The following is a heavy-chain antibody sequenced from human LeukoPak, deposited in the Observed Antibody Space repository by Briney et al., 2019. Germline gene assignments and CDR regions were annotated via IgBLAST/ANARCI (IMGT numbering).Heavy chain of an antibody. CDR3: ARDFGITQRPAALDY. D-gene: IGHD6-25*01. Sequence: ASVKVSCKSSGYTFTVYYMHWVRQAPGQGLEWMGWINPNSGGTNYAQKFQGRVTMTRDTSISTAYMELSRLRSDDTAVYYCARDFGITQRPAALDYWGQGTLVTVSS. V-gene: IGHV1-2*02. J-gene: IGHJ4*02. CDR2: INPNSGGT. CDR1: GYTFTVYY.